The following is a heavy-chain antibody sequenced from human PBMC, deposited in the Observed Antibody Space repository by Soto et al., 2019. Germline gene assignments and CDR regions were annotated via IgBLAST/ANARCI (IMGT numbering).Heavy chain of an antibody. CDR2: INTGNGNP. CDR1: GYTFTTYT. CDR3: ARDPEDGGGP. D-gene: IGHD2-21*01. Sequence: ASVKVSCKASGYTFTTYTIHWVRQAPGQGLEWMGWINTGNGNPEYSQKFQGRLTITRDTSATTSYMELSSLRSEDTDVYYCARDPEDGGGPWGQGTLVTVSS. J-gene: IGHJ5*02. V-gene: IGHV1-3*04.